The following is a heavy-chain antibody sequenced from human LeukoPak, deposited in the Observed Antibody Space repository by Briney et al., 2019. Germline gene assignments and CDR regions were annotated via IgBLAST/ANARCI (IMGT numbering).Heavy chain of an antibody. J-gene: IGHJ2*01. CDR1: GGSISSYY. CDR2: IYYSGST. CDR3: ARDSSSWYDWYFDL. V-gene: IGHV4-59*01. D-gene: IGHD6-13*01. Sequence: TSETLSLTCTVSGGSISSYYWSWIRQPPGKGLEWIGYIYYSGSTNYNPSLKSQVTISVDTSKNQFSLELSSVTAADTAVYYCARDSSSWYDWYFDLWGRGTLVTVSS.